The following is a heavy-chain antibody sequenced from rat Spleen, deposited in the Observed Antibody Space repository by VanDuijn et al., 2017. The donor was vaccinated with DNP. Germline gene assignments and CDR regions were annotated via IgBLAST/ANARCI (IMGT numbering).Heavy chain of an antibody. J-gene: IGHJ4*01. Sequence: QVQLKESGPGLVQPSQTLSLTCTVSGFSLTSYDVHWVRQPPGKGLEWMGRIQNGGSTDYNSALKSRLSISRDTSKSQVFLEMNSLQTEDTAMYFCARSFSSYIYAMDAWGQGTSVTVSS. V-gene: IGHV2-27*01. CDR2: IQNGGST. CDR1: GFSLTSYD. CDR3: ARSFSSYIYAMDA. D-gene: IGHD1-2*01.